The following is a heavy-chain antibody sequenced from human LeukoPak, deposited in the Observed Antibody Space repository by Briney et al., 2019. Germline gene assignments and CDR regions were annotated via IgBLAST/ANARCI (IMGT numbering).Heavy chain of an antibody. J-gene: IGHJ4*02. CDR2: IDYDSSHI. D-gene: IGHD3-9*01. CDR1: GFTFNKYW. Sequence: GGSLRLSCAASGFTFNKYWLNWVRQVPGKGLEWVSSIDYDSSHIYYAASVRGRFTISRDNARNSVYLQMDSLRVEDTAVYYCTRDPLRYLRVGHYDYWGQGTLVAVSS. CDR3: TRDPLRYLRVGHYDY. V-gene: IGHV3-21*01.